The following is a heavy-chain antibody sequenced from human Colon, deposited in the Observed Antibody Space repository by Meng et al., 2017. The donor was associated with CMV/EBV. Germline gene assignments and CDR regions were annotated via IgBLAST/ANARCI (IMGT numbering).Heavy chain of an antibody. J-gene: IGHJ4*02. V-gene: IGHV1-18*01. CDR3: ARGRPNWSGVLDY. CDR2: ISGSTGYT. Sequence: QVQRVQSGAEVKESGTLVFGSCRSSGYPFTSYGINWVRQAPGQGLGWMGWISGSTGYTNRAQKFQGRVTMTTDTSTSTAYLALTSLTSNDTAVYYCARGRPNWSGVLDYWGQGTLVTVSS. D-gene: IGHD1-1*01. CDR1: GYPFTSYG.